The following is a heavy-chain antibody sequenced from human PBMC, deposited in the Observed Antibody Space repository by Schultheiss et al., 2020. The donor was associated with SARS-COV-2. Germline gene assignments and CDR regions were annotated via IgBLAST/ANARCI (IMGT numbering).Heavy chain of an antibody. J-gene: IGHJ6*02. Sequence: GSLRLSCTVSGGSISSSSYYWGWIRQPPGKGLEWIGSIYYSGSTNYNPSLKSRVTISVDTSKNQFSLKLSSVTAADTAVYYCARIGYDFWSGYPSPTPYYYYGMDVWGQGTTVTVSS. CDR2: IYYSGST. CDR1: GGSISSSSYY. CDR3: ARIGYDFWSGYPSPTPYYYYGMDV. D-gene: IGHD3-3*01. V-gene: IGHV4-39*07.